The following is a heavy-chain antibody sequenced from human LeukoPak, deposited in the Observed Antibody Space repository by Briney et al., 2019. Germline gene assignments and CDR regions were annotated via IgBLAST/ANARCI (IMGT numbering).Heavy chain of an antibody. CDR3: ARLILWFDP. CDR1: GGSFIGYY. V-gene: IGHV4-34*01. D-gene: IGHD3-16*01. CDR2: INHSGST. J-gene: IGHJ5*02. Sequence: PSETLSLTCAVYGGSFIGYYWSWIRQPPGKGLEWIGEINHSGSTNYYPSLKSRVTISVDTSKNQFSLKLSSVTAADTAVYYCARLILWFDPWGQGTLVTVSS.